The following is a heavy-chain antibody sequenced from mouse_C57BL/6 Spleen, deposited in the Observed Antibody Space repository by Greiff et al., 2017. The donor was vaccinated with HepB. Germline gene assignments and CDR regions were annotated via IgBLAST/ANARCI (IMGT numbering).Heavy chain of an antibody. CDR1: GYTFTDYN. J-gene: IGHJ2*01. CDR2: INPNNGGT. V-gene: IGHV1-22*01. D-gene: IGHD4-1*01. Sequence: EVQLQQSGPELVKPGASVKMSCKASGYTFTDYNMHWVKQSHGKSLEWIGYINPNNGGTSYNQKFKGKATLTVNKSSSTAYMELRSLKSEDSAVYYCARMGNWGFDYWGQGTTLTVSS. CDR3: ARMGNWGFDY.